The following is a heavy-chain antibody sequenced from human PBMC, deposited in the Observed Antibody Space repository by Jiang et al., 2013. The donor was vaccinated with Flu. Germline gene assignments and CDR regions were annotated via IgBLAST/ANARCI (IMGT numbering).Heavy chain of an antibody. D-gene: IGHD4-23*01. Sequence: YSIRSGLLLGAGSGSPRKGLEWIGSIYYTGSTNYNPSLKSRVTISDDTSRNQFSLRLSSVTAADTAVYYCARAEGGNFDAFDIWGQGTVVTVST. CDR1: YSIRSGLL. CDR3: ARAEGGNFDAFDI. J-gene: IGHJ3*02. V-gene: IGHV4-38-2*02. CDR2: IYYTGST.